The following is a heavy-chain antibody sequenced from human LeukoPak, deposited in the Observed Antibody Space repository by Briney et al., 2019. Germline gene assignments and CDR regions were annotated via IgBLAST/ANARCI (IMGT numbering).Heavy chain of an antibody. CDR3: ARVRKDIVVVPGAMRDTYYFDY. CDR2: IRYHGGDK. Sequence: PGGSLRLSCAASGFTFSGSGMHWVRQAPGKGLEWVAFIRYHGGDKFYADSVKGRFTISRDNSKNTLYLQMNSLRAEDTAVYYCARVRKDIVVVPGAMRDTYYFDYWGQGTLVTVSS. V-gene: IGHV3-30*02. D-gene: IGHD2-2*01. J-gene: IGHJ4*02. CDR1: GFTFSGSG.